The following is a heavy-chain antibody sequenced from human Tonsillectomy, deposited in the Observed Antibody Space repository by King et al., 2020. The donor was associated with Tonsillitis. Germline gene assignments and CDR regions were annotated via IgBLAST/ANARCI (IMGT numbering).Heavy chain of an antibody. D-gene: IGHD3/OR15-3a*01. CDR2: IVDDGSIK. J-gene: IGHJ1*01. CDR1: GFTFSSYG. Sequence: VQLVESGGGVVQPGRSLRLSCAASGFTFSSYGMPWVRQAPGQGLEWVAVIVDDGSIKYYADSVKGRFTLSSDNSKNTLYLLTNSLRTKDTAVYYCAKSPRTLDFWGQGTLVTVSS. CDR3: AKSPRTLDF. V-gene: IGHV3-30*18.